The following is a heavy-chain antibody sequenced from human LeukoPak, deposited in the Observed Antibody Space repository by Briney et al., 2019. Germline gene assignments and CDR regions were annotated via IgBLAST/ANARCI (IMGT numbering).Heavy chain of an antibody. CDR1: GFTFSSYA. Sequence: PGGSLRLSCAASGFTFSSYAMSWVRQAPGKGLEWVSAISGSGGSTYYADSVKGRFTISRDNSKNTLYLQMNSLRAEDTAVYYCAKGSGIGIAARPLDYWGQGTLVTVSS. CDR2: ISGSGGST. CDR3: AKGSGIGIAARPLDY. J-gene: IGHJ4*02. D-gene: IGHD6-6*01. V-gene: IGHV3-23*01.